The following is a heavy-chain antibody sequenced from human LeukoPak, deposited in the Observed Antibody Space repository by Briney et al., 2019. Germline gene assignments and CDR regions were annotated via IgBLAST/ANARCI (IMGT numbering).Heavy chain of an antibody. Sequence: ASVKVSCKASGYTFPAYGVSWVRQAPGRRLEWMGWISAYNGNTNYAQKLQGRVTMTTDTSTGTAYMELRSLRSDDTAVYYCAREGYYDSGGYPDYWGQGTLVTVSS. CDR3: AREGYYDSGGYPDY. CDR2: ISAYNGNT. D-gene: IGHD3-22*01. J-gene: IGHJ4*02. V-gene: IGHV1-18*01. CDR1: GYTFPAYG.